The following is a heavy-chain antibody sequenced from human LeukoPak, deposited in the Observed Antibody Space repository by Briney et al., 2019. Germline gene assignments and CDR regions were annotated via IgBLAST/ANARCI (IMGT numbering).Heavy chain of an antibody. D-gene: IGHD5-18*01. CDR3: ARGAANVDTAMVISWYMDV. V-gene: IGHV4-4*07. CDR1: GGSISSYY. J-gene: IGHJ6*03. Sequence: SETLSLTCTLSGGSISSYYWSWIRQPAREGLEWVGRIYTSGSTNYNPSLKSRVTMSVDTSKNQFSLKLSSVTAADTAVYYCARGAANVDTAMVISWYMDVWGKGTTVTVSS. CDR2: IYTSGST.